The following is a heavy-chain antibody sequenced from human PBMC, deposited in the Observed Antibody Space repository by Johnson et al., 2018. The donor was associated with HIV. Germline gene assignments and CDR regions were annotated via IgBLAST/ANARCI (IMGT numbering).Heavy chain of an antibody. V-gene: IGHV3-9*01. J-gene: IGHJ3*02. CDR3: ARAVGGSYHDAFDS. D-gene: IGHD1-26*01. Sequence: VQLVESGGGLVQPGGSLRLSCAASGFTFSSYAMHWVRQAPGKGLEWVSGINWNSGSIGYADSVKGRFTISRDNAKNSLYLQMNSLRAEDTALYYCARAVGGSYHDAFDSWGQGTMVTVSS. CDR2: INWNSGSI. CDR1: GFTFSSYA.